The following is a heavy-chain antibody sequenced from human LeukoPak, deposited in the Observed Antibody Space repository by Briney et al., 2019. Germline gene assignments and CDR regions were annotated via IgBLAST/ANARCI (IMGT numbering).Heavy chain of an antibody. Sequence: ASVKVSCKASGGTFSSYAISWVRQAPGQGLEWMGGIIPIFGTANYAQKFQGRVTITTDESTSTAYMELSSLRSEDTAVYYCARENGFLYRAFDIWGQGTMVTVSS. CDR1: GGTFSSYA. V-gene: IGHV1-69*05. D-gene: IGHD3/OR15-3a*01. CDR2: IIPIFGTA. CDR3: ARENGFLYRAFDI. J-gene: IGHJ3*02.